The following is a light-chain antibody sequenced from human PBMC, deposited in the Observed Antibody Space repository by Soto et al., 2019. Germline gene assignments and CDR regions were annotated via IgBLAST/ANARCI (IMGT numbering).Light chain of an antibody. CDR3: QQYDDLPLT. CDR1: QGVSDH. J-gene: IGKJ5*01. V-gene: IGKV1-33*01. Sequence: DIQMTQSPSSLSASVGDRVTITCQASQGVSDHLNWYQQRPGKAPKLLIYDASNLHAGVPSRFRGSGSGTEFSFTISSLQPEDIATYYCQQYDDLPLTFGQGTRLEIE. CDR2: DAS.